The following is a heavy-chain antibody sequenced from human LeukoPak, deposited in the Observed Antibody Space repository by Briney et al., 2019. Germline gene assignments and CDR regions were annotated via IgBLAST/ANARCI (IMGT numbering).Heavy chain of an antibody. Sequence: ASVKVSCKASGYTFTSYYLHWVRQAPGQGLEWMGVINPSGGSTTYAQKFQGRVTMTRDTSTTTVYMELSSLRSEDTAVHYCARDGTYSDYDYYFDYWGQGTLVTVSS. J-gene: IGHJ4*02. D-gene: IGHD5-12*01. CDR1: GYTFTSYY. CDR2: INPSGGST. V-gene: IGHV1-46*01. CDR3: ARDGTYSDYDYYFDY.